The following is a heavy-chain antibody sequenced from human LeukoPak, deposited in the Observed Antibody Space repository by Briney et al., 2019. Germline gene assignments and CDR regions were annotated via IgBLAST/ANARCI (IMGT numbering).Heavy chain of an antibody. V-gene: IGHV4-34*01. CDR2: INHSGST. Sequence: SETLSLTCAAYGGSFSGYYWSWIRQPPGKGLEWIGEINHSGSTNYNPSLKSRVTISVDTSKNQFSLKLSSVTAADTAVYYCARAHRGVSKAGTETIEQRAFDIWGQGTMVTVSS. J-gene: IGHJ3*02. CDR3: ARAHRGVSKAGTETIEQRAFDI. D-gene: IGHD6-13*01. CDR1: GGSFSGYY.